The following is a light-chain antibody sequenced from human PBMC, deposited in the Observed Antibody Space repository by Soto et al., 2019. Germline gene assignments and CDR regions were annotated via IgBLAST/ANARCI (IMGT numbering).Light chain of an antibody. CDR3: SSYTSSSTVV. CDR1: SSDVGGYNY. Sequence: QSALTQPASVSGSPGQSITISCTGTSSDVGGYNYVSWYQQHPGKAPKLMIYDVSNRPSGVSNRFSGSKSGNTASLTISGLDAEDEADYYCSSYTSSSTVVFGGGTKVTVL. CDR2: DVS. V-gene: IGLV2-14*01. J-gene: IGLJ2*01.